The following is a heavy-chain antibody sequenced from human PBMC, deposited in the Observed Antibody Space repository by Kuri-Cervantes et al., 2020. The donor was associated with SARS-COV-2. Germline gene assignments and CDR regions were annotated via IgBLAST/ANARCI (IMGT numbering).Heavy chain of an antibody. Sequence: GESLKISCAASGFTFSSYSMNWVRQAPGKGLEWVSSISSSSSYIYYADSVKGRFTISRDNAKNSLYLQMNSLRAEDTAVYYCAREHCSSTSCYGLDYWGQGTLV. V-gene: IGHV3-21*01. D-gene: IGHD2-2*01. J-gene: IGHJ4*02. CDR1: GFTFSSYS. CDR3: AREHCSSTSCYGLDY. CDR2: ISSSSSYI.